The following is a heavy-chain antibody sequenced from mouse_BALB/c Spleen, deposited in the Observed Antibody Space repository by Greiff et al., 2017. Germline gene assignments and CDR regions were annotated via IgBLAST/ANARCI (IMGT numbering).Heavy chain of an antibody. CDR1: GFSLTSYG. Sequence: VMLVESGPGLVAPSQSLSITCTVSGFSLTSYGVHWVRQSPGKGLEWLGVIWAGGSTNYNSALMSRLSISKDNSKSQVFLKMNSLQTDDTAMYYCARGVYFDYWGQGTTLTVSS. V-gene: IGHV2-9*02. CDR2: IWAGGST. CDR3: ARGVYFDY. J-gene: IGHJ2*01.